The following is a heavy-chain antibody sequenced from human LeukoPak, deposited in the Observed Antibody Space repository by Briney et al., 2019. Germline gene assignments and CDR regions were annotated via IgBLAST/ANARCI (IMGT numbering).Heavy chain of an antibody. J-gene: IGHJ5*02. V-gene: IGHV3-23*01. D-gene: IGHD2-2*01. CDR1: GFTFSSYA. Sequence: PGGSLRLSCAASGFTFSSYAMSWVRQAPGKGLEWVSAISGSGGSTYYADSVKGRFTISRDNSKNTLYLQMNSLRAEDTAVYYCAKDGAHSELYCSSTSCDRPNWFDPWGQGTLVTVSS. CDR2: ISGSGGST. CDR3: AKDGAHSELYCSSTSCDRPNWFDP.